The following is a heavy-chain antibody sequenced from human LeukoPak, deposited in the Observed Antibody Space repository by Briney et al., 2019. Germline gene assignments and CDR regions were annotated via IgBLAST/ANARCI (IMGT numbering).Heavy chain of an antibody. V-gene: IGHV3-7*04. CDR3: ARGYYYDSSACDY. J-gene: IGHJ4*02. D-gene: IGHD3-22*01. Sequence: GGSLRLSCVASGFTFSSYWMSWVRQAPGKGLEWVANIKQDGSEKYYVDSVKGRFTISRDNAKNTLYLQMNSLRAEDTAVYYCARGYYYDSSACDYWGQGTLVTVSS. CDR2: IKQDGSEK. CDR1: GFTFSSYW.